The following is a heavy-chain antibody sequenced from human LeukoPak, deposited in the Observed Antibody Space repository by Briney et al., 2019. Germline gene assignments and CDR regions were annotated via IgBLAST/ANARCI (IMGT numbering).Heavy chain of an antibody. J-gene: IGHJ4*02. CDR2: ISANGRNT. CDR3: ASQLWNSDY. V-gene: IGHV3-23*01. D-gene: IGHD5-18*01. CDR1: GFTFSSYG. Sequence: RTGGSLRLSCAASGFTFSSYGMSWVRQAPGTGLEWVSSISANGRNTHYADSVKVRFTISRDNSKNTLYFQMNSLRAEDTAVYYCASQLWNSDYWGQGTLVTVSS.